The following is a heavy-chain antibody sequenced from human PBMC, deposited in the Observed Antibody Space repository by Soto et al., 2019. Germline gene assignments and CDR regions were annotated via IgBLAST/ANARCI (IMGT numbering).Heavy chain of an antibody. CDR3: AGWRWLRPTLDY. J-gene: IGHJ4*02. CDR1: GPSLRSGAYY. D-gene: IGHD5-12*01. V-gene: IGHV4-30-4*08. Sequence: TLSLTCTLSGPSLRSGAYYCGWLRQHPGKGLEWIACIYYSGNTYYNPYLRSRITISVDMTKNQFSLTLSSVTAADTAVYSCAGWRWLRPTLDYWGQGTLVTVSS. CDR2: IYYSGNT.